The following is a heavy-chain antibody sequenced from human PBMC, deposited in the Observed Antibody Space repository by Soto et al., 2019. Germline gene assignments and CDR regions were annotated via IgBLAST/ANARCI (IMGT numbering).Heavy chain of an antibody. D-gene: IGHD5-12*01. CDR2: FEPEDGER. CDR1: GHTVTDLS. Sequence: PSVNVSCKVSGHTVTDLSINWVRLSPGKGLEWMVNFEPEDGERVYAQKFQGRVKVTEETSANTAYLELSTLTSDDTAVYYCAVESPSTDITPLHSSGMDFWGQGTMVTVSS. V-gene: IGHV1-24*01. CDR3: AVESPSTDITPLHSSGMDF. J-gene: IGHJ6*02.